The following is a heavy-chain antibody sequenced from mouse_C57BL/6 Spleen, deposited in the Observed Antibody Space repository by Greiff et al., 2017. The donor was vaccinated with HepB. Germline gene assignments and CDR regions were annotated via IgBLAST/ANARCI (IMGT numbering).Heavy chain of an antibody. CDR3: ARSSTPAYYGFAY. CDR2: INPSNGGT. J-gene: IGHJ3*01. CDR1: GYTFTSYW. D-gene: IGHD2-10*01. V-gene: IGHV1-53*01. Sequence: QVHVKQPGTELVKPGASVKLSCKASGYTFTSYWMHWVKQRPGQGLEWIGNINPSNGGTNYNEKFKSKATLTVEKSSSTAYMQLSSLTSEASAVYYCARSSTPAYYGFAYWGQGTLVTVSA.